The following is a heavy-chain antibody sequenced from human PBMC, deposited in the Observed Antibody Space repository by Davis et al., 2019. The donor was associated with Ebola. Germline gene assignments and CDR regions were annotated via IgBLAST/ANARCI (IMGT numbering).Heavy chain of an antibody. V-gene: IGHV3-48*02. D-gene: IGHD3-3*01. CDR3: ARLFGVIPVFDY. J-gene: IGHJ4*02. CDR1: GFTFSSYN. CDR2: ISSSSSTI. Sequence: GGSLRLSCAASGFTFSSYNMNWVRQAPGKGLEWVSYISSSSSTIYYADSVKGRFTVSRDNAKNSLYLEMNSLRDEDTAVYYCARLFGVIPVFDYWGQGTLVTVSS.